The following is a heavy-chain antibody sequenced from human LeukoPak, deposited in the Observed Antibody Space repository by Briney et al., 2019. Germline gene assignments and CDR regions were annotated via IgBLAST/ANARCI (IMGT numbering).Heavy chain of an antibody. V-gene: IGHV3-30*03. D-gene: IGHD6-19*01. CDR2: ISHDGNNE. CDR3: AGQYSSGWYDVGNYYYGMDV. Sequence: GGSLRLSCAASGFTFNNYGLHWVRQAPGKGLEWVTLISHDGNNEYYADSVKGRFATSRDDSKNTLYLQMNSLRAEDTAVYYCAGQYSSGWYDVGNYYYGMDVWGQGTTVTVSS. CDR1: GFTFNNYG. J-gene: IGHJ6*02.